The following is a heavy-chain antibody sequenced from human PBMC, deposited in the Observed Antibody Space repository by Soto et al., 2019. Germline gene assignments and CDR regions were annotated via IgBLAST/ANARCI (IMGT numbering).Heavy chain of an antibody. V-gene: IGHV1-18*01. CDR2: TSNFNGEA. J-gene: IGHJ4*02. CDR3: ARDLDGSGSYFTDY. CDR1: GYSFTSTG. D-gene: IGHD3-10*01. Sequence: QVQLVQSGAEVKKPGASVKVSCKASGYSFTSTGISWVRQAPGQGPEWMGWTSNFNGEAKYAQKLQGRVTMTTDTSTTTAYMELRSLTSDDTAVYYCARDLDGSGSYFTDYWGQGTLVTVAS.